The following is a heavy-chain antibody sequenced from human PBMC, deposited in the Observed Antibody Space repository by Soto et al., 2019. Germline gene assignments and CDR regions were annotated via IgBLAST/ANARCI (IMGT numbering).Heavy chain of an antibody. J-gene: IGHJ5*02. V-gene: IGHV1-18*01. D-gene: IGHD2-2*01. CDR2: ISAYNGNT. CDR1: GYTFTSYG. Sequence: ASVKVSCKASGYTFTSYGISWVRQAPGQGLEWMGWISAYNGNTNYAQKLQGRVTMTTDTSTSTAYMELRSLRSDDTAVYYCARDEGYCSSTSCQAQWFDPWGQGTLVTVSS. CDR3: ARDEGYCSSTSCQAQWFDP.